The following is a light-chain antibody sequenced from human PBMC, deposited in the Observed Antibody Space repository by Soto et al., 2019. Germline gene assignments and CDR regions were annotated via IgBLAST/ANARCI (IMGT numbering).Light chain of an antibody. CDR1: QSLVYSDGNTY. CDR3: QQSYSTPPWT. J-gene: IGKJ1*01. CDR2: AAS. V-gene: IGKV1-39*01. Sequence: MTQSPLSLPVTLGQPASISCRSSQSLVYSDGNTYLNWYQQKPGKAPNLLISAASSLQNGVPSRFRGSGSGTDFTLTISGLQPEDFATYYCQQSYSTPPWTFGQGTKV.